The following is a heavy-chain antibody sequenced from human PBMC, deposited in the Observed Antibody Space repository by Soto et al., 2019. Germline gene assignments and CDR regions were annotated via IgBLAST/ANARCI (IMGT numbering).Heavy chain of an antibody. CDR1: GFTFSSDG. CDR3: GRPGYNRQFSDY. CDR2: ISNSGSEI. J-gene: IGHJ4*02. V-gene: IGHV3-23*01. D-gene: IGHD2-2*02. Sequence: GGSLRLSCAASGFTFSSDGMSWFLQAPGKGLEWVSSISNSGSEIFYAASVKGRFTISRDSSKNTLYLEMSSLRPEDTAVYYCGRPGYNRQFSDYWGQGTLVTVAS.